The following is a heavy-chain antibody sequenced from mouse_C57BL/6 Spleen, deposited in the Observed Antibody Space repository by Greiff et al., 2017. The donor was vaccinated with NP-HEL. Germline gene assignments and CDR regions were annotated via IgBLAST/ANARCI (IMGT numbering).Heavy chain of an antibody. Sequence: QVQLQQPGAELVRPGSSVKLSCKASGYTFTSYWMHWVKQRPIQGLEWIGNIDPSDSETHYNQKFKDKATLTVDKSSSTAYMQLSSLTSEDSAVYYCARKGNYYGSSYSSWFAYWGQGTLVTVSA. V-gene: IGHV1-52*01. D-gene: IGHD1-1*01. CDR3: ARKGNYYGSSYSSWFAY. J-gene: IGHJ3*01. CDR1: GYTFTSYW. CDR2: IDPSDSET.